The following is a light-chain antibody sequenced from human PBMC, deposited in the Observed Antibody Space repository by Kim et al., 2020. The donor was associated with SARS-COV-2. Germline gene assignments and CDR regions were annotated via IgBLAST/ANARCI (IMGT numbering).Light chain of an antibody. CDR2: GKY. V-gene: IGLV3-19*01. CDR3: SSRDSTGDHVG. J-gene: IGLJ3*02. Sequence: SSELTQDPAVSVALGQTVRLTCQGDSLRNYYATWYQQRPGQAPTLVLYGKYDRPSGIPDRFSGSASGNTASLTITGAQAEDEGDYYCSSRDSTGDHVGFG. CDR1: SLRNYY.